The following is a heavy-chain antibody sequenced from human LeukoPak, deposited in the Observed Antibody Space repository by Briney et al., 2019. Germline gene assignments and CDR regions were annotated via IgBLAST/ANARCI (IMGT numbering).Heavy chain of an antibody. D-gene: IGHD6-19*01. CDR2: IYTSGST. CDR1: GGSISSYY. V-gene: IGHV4-4*07. J-gene: IGHJ4*02. Sequence: SETLSLTCTVAGGSISSYYLSFIRQPAGKGLEWIGRIYTSGSTNYNPSLKSRVTMSVDTSKNQFSLKLSSVTAADTAVYYCARTTIAVAGTHFDYWGQGTLVTVSS. CDR3: ARTTIAVAGTHFDY.